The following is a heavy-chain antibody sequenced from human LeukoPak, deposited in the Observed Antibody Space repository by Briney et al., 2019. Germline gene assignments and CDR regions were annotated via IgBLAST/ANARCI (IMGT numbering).Heavy chain of an antibody. Sequence: PSQTLSLTCTVSGASTGSSDHYWSWVRQTPGKGLEWLGFIFHTGTTYYNPSLQRRLRISIGTSKNQFSLRLTSATAADTAIYYCARDDSLGGTYYWGPGTPVTVSS. J-gene: IGHJ4*02. CDR2: IFHTGTT. CDR1: GASTGSSDHY. V-gene: IGHV4-30-4*08. D-gene: IGHD1-26*01. CDR3: ARDDSLGGTYY.